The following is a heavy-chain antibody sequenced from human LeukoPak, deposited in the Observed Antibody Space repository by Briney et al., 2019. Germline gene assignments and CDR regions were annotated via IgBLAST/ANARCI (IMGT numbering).Heavy chain of an antibody. CDR3: ARGIRGNLFDY. V-gene: IGHV4-59*11. Sequence: PSETLSPTCTVSGGSISSHYWSWIRQPPGKGLEWIGYIYYSGSTNYNPSLKSRVTISVDTSKNQFSLKLSSVTAADTAVYYCARGIRGNLFDYWGQGTLVTVSS. D-gene: IGHD4-23*01. CDR1: GGSISSHY. CDR2: IYYSGST. J-gene: IGHJ4*02.